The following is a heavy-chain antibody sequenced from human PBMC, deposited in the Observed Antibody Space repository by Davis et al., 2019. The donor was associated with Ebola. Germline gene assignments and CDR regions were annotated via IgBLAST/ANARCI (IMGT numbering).Heavy chain of an antibody. CDR2: ISLYNSNT. Sequence: AASVKVSCKTSGYTFTDYGINWVRQAPGQGLEWMGWISLYNSNTNTAEHLQGRITLYIDTSTTTAYMELGSLRSDDAAVYYCARDRSPLYDTNGHPIRGLHVEAFDIWGQGTMVTVSP. V-gene: IGHV1-18*01. CDR3: ARDRSPLYDTNGHPIRGLHVEAFDI. D-gene: IGHD3-22*01. CDR1: GYTFTDYG. J-gene: IGHJ3*02.